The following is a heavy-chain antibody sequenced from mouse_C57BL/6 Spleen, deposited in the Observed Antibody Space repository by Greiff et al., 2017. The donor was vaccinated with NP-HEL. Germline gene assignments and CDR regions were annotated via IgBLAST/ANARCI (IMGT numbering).Heavy chain of an antibody. CDR1: GFNIKDDY. CDR3: TTITTVDFWFAY. CDR2: IDPENGDT. Sequence: EVQLQQSGAELVRPGASVKLSCTASGFNIKDDYMHWVKQRPEQGLEWIGWIDPENGDTEYASKFQGKATITADTSSNTAYLQLSSLTSADTAVYYGTTITTVDFWFAYWGQGTLVTVSA. J-gene: IGHJ3*01. D-gene: IGHD1-1*01. V-gene: IGHV14-4*01.